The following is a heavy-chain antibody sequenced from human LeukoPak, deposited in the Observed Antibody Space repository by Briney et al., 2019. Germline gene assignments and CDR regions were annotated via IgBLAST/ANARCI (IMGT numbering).Heavy chain of an antibody. CDR2: IYASGNT. CDR1: GXSISSYY. Sequence: SETLSLTCTVSGXSISSYYWSWIRQPAGKGLEWIGRIYASGNTSYNPSLKSRVTMSVDTSKNLFALKLSSVTAADTAVYYCARQGVATAIDYWGQGTLVTVSS. J-gene: IGHJ4*02. D-gene: IGHD2-21*02. CDR3: ARQGVATAIDY. V-gene: IGHV4-4*07.